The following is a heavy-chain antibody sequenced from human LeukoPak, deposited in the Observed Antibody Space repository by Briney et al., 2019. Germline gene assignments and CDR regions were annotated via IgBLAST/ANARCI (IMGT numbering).Heavy chain of an antibody. CDR1: GGSISSYY. CDR3: AGGIVGATTDFAY. CDR2: IYTSGST. J-gene: IGHJ4*02. Sequence: PSETLSLTCTVSGGSISSYYWSWIRQPAGKGLEWIGRIYTSGSTNYNPSLKSRVTMSVDTSKNQFSLKLSSVTAADTAVYYCAGGIVGATTDFAYWAREPWSPSPQ. D-gene: IGHD1-26*01. V-gene: IGHV4-4*07.